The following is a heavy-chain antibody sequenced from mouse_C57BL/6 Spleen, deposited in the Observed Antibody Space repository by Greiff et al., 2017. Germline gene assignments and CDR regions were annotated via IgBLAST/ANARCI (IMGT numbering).Heavy chain of an antibody. CDR1: GYTFTDYE. D-gene: IGHD3-2*02. CDR3: TEDSSGYGYAMDC. CDR2: IDPETGGT. J-gene: IGHJ4*01. V-gene: IGHV1-15*01. Sequence: QVQLQPSGAELVRPGASVTLSCKASGYTFTDYEMHWVKQTPVHGLEWIGAIDPETGGTAYNQKFKGKAILTADKSSSTAYMGLRSLTSEDSAVYYSTEDSSGYGYAMDCWGQGTSVTVSS.